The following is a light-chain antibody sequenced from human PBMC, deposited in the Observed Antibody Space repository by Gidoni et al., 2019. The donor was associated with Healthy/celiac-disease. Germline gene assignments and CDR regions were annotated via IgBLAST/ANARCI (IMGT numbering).Light chain of an antibody. CDR3: QQRSNWPPLT. CDR1: QSVSSS. V-gene: IGKV3-11*01. CDR2: DAS. J-gene: IGKJ4*01. Sequence: ELVLTQSPATLSLSPGERATLSCRASQSVSSSLDWYQQKPGQAPRLLIYDASNRATGIPARFSGSGSGTDFTLTISSLEPEDFSVYYCQQRSNWPPLTFGGGTKVEIK.